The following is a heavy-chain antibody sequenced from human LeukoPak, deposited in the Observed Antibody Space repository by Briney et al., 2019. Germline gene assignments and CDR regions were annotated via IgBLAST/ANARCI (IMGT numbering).Heavy chain of an antibody. J-gene: IGHJ5*02. CDR1: GYTFTGYY. D-gene: IGHD6-13*01. CDR2: INPNSGGT. Sequence: GASVKVSCKASGYTFTGYYMHWVRQAPGQGLEWMGWINPNSGGTNYAQKFQGRVTMTRDTSISTAYMELSRLRSDDTAVHYCARDSSSGNNWFDPWGQGTLVTASS. CDR3: ARDSSSGNNWFDP. V-gene: IGHV1-2*02.